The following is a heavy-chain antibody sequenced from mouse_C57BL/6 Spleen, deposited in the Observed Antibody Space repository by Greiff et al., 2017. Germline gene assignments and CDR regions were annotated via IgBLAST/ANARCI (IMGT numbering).Heavy chain of an antibody. CDR1: GYTFPDYY. J-gene: IGHJ4*01. CDR3: ARSGTPYAMDF. D-gene: IGHD4-1*01. V-gene: IGHV1-76*01. CDR2: IYPGSGNN. Sequence: LVASGAELVRPGASVKLSCKASGYTFPDYYINWVKQRPGQGLEWIARIYPGSGNNYYNETFKGKATLTAEKSSSTASMQLSSLASEVSAVYFCARSGTPYAMDFWGPGTSVTVSS.